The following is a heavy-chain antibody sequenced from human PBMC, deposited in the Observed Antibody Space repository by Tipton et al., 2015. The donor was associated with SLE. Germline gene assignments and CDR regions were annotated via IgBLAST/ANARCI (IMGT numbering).Heavy chain of an antibody. CDR1: GVSISSRTYY. D-gene: IGHD5-24*01. V-gene: IGHV4-39*02. Sequence: TLSLTCTVSGVSISSRTYYWGWIRQPPGKGLEWIGSMYYSGNTYYNPSLKTRVTISVDTSKNQFSLKLSSVTAADTAVYYCARDHEGKGRWLQFGYWGQGTLVTVSS. J-gene: IGHJ4*02. CDR3: ARDHEGKGRWLQFGY. CDR2: MYYSGNT.